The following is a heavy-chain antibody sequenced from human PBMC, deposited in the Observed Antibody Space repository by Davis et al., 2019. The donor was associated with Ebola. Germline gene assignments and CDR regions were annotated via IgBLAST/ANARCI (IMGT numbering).Heavy chain of an antibody. CDR3: ARVNPSDAFDF. J-gene: IGHJ3*01. Sequence: ASVKVSCKASGYTFTTYYVHWVRQAPGQGLEWMGWSNPNSGRPHYAQKFQGRVTMTRDTSNSTFYMELSRLRSDDTAVYFCARVNPSDAFDFWGQGTVVSVSS. CDR1: GYTFTTYY. V-gene: IGHV1-2*02. CDR2: SNPNSGRP.